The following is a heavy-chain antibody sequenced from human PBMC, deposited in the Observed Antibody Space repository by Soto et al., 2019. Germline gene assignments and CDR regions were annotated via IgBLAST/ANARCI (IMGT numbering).Heavy chain of an antibody. Sequence: GGSLRLSCGASGVTFYTYWMNWVRQAPGKGLEWVGRIKSKPDGGTTDYAAPVKGRFTISRDDLKNTVYLQMNSLKTEDTAVYYCSTGGYFFDYWGQGTLVTVSS. V-gene: IGHV3-15*07. CDR1: GVTFYTYW. J-gene: IGHJ4*02. CDR2: IKSKPDGGTT. CDR3: STGGYFFDY.